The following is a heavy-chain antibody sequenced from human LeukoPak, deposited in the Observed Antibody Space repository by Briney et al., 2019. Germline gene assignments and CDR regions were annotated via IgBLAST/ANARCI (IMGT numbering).Heavy chain of an antibody. CDR1: GGSISSYY. V-gene: IGHV4-59*01. D-gene: IGHD2-2*01. J-gene: IGHJ4*02. CDR2: IYYSGST. Sequence: RTSETLSLTCTVSGGSISSYYWSWIRQPPGKGLEWIGYIYYSGSTNYNPSFKSRVTISVDTSKNQFSLKLSSVTAADTAVYYCARADSTSCYSAWGQGTLVTVSS. CDR3: ARADSTSCYSA.